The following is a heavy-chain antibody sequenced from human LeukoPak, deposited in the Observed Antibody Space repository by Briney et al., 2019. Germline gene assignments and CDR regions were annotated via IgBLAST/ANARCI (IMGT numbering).Heavy chain of an antibody. V-gene: IGHV1-18*01. J-gene: IGHJ4*02. CDR2: ISTYNGNT. Sequence: GASVKVSCKASGYSFVLYGISWVRQAPGQGPEWMGWISTYNGNTKYAEKFQGRVTMTTDTPTSTAYMELWSLRSDDTAVYYCARDEDYGIFVNVDYWGQGTLVTVSS. CDR3: ARDEDYGIFVNVDY. D-gene: IGHD4-17*01. CDR1: GYSFVLYG.